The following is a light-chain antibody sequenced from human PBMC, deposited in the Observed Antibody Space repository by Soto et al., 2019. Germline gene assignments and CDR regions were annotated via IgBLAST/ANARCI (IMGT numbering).Light chain of an antibody. CDR1: QSIDSW. J-gene: IGKJ2*01. V-gene: IGKV1-5*01. CDR3: KQYRGKPFI. Sequence: DIQMTQSPSTLSASVGDRVTIACRASQSIDSWLAWYQQKPGKAPKFLIYDASDLESGVPSRFSGSGSGTESPLPISTRHLDVFATYYAKQYRGKPFIFGRGPKGEIK. CDR2: DAS.